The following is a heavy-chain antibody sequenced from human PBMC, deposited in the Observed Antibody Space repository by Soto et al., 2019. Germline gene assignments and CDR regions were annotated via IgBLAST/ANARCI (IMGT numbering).Heavy chain of an antibody. Sequence: NPSETLSLTCTVSGGSITGYQWSWIRQPPGKGLEWIGHMFYSGMSTYNPSLKSRGIISVDTSKNQVSLKLNSVTAADTAVYYCARLRSLEWLIPDYWGQGTLVAVSS. CDR1: GGSITGYQ. J-gene: IGHJ4*02. CDR2: MFYSGMS. D-gene: IGHD3-3*01. V-gene: IGHV4-59*01. CDR3: ARLRSLEWLIPDY.